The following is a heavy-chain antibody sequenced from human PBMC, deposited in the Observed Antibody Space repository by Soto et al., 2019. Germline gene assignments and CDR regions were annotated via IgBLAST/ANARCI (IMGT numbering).Heavy chain of an antibody. CDR3: ARDFSIAAAGTKYYYMDV. CDR2: IYPGDSDT. Sequence: GESLKISCKGSGYSFTSYWIGWVRQMPGKGLEWMGIIYPGDSDTRYSPSFQGQVTISADKSISTAYLQWSSLKASDNAMYSCARDFSIAAAGTKYYYMDVWGKGTTVTVSS. CDR1: GYSFTSYW. D-gene: IGHD6-13*01. J-gene: IGHJ6*03. V-gene: IGHV5-51*01.